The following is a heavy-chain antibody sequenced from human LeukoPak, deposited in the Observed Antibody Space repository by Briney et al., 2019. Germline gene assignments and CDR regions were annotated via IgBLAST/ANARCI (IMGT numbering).Heavy chain of an antibody. CDR2: IYNSGDT. V-gene: IGHV4-39*07. CDR3: ARNVLLWFGEHYFDY. Sequence: SETLSLTCTVSSGSISSSSYYWGWIRQPPGKGLEWIGSIYNSGDTYHNPTLKSRVTISVDTSKNQFSLKLSSVTAADTAVYYCARNVLLWFGEHYFDYWGQGTLVTVSS. D-gene: IGHD3-10*01. J-gene: IGHJ4*02. CDR1: SGSISSSSYY.